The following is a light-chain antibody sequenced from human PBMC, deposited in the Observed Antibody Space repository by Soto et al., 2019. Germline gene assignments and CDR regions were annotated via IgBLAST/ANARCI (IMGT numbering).Light chain of an antibody. Sequence: EIVLTQSPGTLSLSPGERATLSCRASQTISSSFLAWYHQKPGQAPRLLIYRASSRATGIPDRFSGSGSWTDFTLTISRLEPEDFAMYYCHQFGSSPLDTFGPGTKVEIK. V-gene: IGKV3-20*01. J-gene: IGKJ3*01. CDR1: QTISSSF. CDR3: HQFGSSPLDT. CDR2: RAS.